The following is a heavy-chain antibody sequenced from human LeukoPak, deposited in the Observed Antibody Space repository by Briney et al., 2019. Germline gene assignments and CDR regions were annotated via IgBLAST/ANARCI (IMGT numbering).Heavy chain of an antibody. CDR2: IHYSGST. Sequence: SETLSLTCTVSGGSISSFYWNWIRQPPGKGLEWVAYIHYSGSTNYNPSLKSRVTISVDTSKNQFSLKLSSVTAADTAVYYCARQLDHYDNIYYFDYWGQGTLVTVSS. CDR1: GGSISSFY. J-gene: IGHJ4*02. V-gene: IGHV4-59*08. CDR3: ARQLDHYDNIYYFDY. D-gene: IGHD3-16*01.